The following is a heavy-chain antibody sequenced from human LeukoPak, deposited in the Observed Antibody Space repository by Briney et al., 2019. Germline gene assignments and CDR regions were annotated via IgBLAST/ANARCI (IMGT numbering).Heavy chain of an antibody. V-gene: IGHV3-53*01. Sequence: PGGSLRLSCAASGFTFSSYAMSWVRQAPGKGLEWVSIIYSGGSTYYADSVKGRFTISRDNSKNTLYLQMNSLRAEDTAVYYCASLDSRGYTFDYWGQGTLVTVSS. J-gene: IGHJ4*02. CDR3: ASLDSRGYTFDY. CDR2: IYSGGST. D-gene: IGHD3-22*01. CDR1: GFTFSSYA.